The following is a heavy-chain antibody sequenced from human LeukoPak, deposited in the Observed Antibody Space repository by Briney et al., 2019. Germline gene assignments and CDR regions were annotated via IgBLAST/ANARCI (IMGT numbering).Heavy chain of an antibody. CDR2: ISYDGSNK. CDR3: AKDGGPPDINFDY. Sequence: QPGGSLRLSCAASGFTFSSYGMHWVRQAPGKGLEWVAVISYDGSNKYYADSVKGRFTISRDNSKNTLYLQMNSLRAEDTAVYYCAKDGGPPDINFDYWGQGTLVTVSS. J-gene: IGHJ4*02. CDR1: GFTFSSYG. D-gene: IGHD3-16*01. V-gene: IGHV3-30*18.